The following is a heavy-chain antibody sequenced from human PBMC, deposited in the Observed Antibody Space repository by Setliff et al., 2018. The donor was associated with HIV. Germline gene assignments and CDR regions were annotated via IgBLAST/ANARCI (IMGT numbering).Heavy chain of an antibody. D-gene: IGHD5-18*01. Sequence: PSETLSLTCSVSGGPMSGYYWNWIRQPAGKGLEWIGRIYSSGSTNHNPSLKSRVTMSVDTSKNQFSLSLSSVTAADTAVYFCARDPGYTSGSTFHFDYWGQGTLVTVSS. V-gene: IGHV4-4*07. CDR1: GGPMSGYY. CDR3: ARDPGYTSGSTFHFDY. CDR2: IYSSGST. J-gene: IGHJ4*02.